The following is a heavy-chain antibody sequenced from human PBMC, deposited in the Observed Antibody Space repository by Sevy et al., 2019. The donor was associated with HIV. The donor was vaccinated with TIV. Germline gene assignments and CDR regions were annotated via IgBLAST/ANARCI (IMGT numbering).Heavy chain of an antibody. Sequence: SETLSLTCTVSGGSITSLYWNLIRQPPGKGVEWIANIYYNGHINYNPSLKSRVTLSLDTSKNQFSLRLSSVTAADTAMYYCAGENAWGRGYSWGQGTLVTVSS. V-gene: IGHV4-59*08. D-gene: IGHD1-26*01. CDR2: IYYNGHI. CDR1: GGSITSLY. CDR3: AGENAWGRGYS. J-gene: IGHJ4*02.